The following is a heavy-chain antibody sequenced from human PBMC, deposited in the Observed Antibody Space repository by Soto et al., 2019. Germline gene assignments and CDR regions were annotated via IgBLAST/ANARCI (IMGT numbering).Heavy chain of an antibody. CDR1: GCTFSSYG. V-gene: IGHV3-30*18. Sequence: GGSLRLSWAASGCTFSSYGMHLVRQAPGKGLEWVAVISYDGSNKYYADSVKGRFTISRDNSKNTLYLQMNSLRAEDTAVYYCAKGLDILTGYLQFWGQGTLVTVSS. CDR2: ISYDGSNK. D-gene: IGHD3-9*01. CDR3: AKGLDILTGYLQF. J-gene: IGHJ4*02.